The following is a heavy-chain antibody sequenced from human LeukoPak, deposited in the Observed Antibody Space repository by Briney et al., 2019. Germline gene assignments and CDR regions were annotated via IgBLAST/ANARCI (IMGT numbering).Heavy chain of an antibody. CDR3: ARGKVLFDY. CDR2: MNPNSSTR. J-gene: IGHJ4*02. CDR1: GYTFISFP. V-gene: IGHV1-8*01. Sequence: SSVKVSCKASGYTFISFPLSLVRQAPGQEPEWVGWMNPNSSTRGYAKKFQGRVSMSRDTSVSTAYMELRFLKSEDTAVYYCARGKVLFDYWGQGTLVAVSS.